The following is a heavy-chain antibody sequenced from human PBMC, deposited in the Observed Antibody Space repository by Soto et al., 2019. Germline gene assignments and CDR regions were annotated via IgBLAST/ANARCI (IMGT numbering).Heavy chain of an antibody. D-gene: IGHD1-1*01. J-gene: IGHJ4*02. CDR2: VYYSGNT. Sequence: QVQLQESGPGLVKPSETLSLTCTVSGGSVSSGSYYWSWIRQPPGKGLEYIGFVYYSGNTNYNPSLKRRVTISVDTSKNQFSLKLSSVTAADTAVYYCARAWGGYNYRFVSYCDYWGQGTLVTVSS. CDR3: ARAWGGYNYRFVSYCDY. V-gene: IGHV4-61*01. CDR1: GGSVSSGSYY.